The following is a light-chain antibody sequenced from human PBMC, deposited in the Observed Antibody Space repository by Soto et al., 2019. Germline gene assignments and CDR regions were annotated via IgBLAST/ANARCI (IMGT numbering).Light chain of an antibody. V-gene: IGKV3-15*01. CDR3: QQYTNWPPWT. CDR1: QSVSTN. CDR2: GAS. J-gene: IGKJ1*01. Sequence: EIVMTQSPATLSVSPGERATLSCRASQSVSTNLAWYQQKPGQAPRLLIYGASTRATGIPARFSGSGSGTEFTLTISSRQSDDFAVYYCQQYTNWPPWTFGQGTKVDIK.